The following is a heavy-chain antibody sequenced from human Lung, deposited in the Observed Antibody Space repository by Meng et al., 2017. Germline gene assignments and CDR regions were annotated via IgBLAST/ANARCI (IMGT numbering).Heavy chain of an antibody. CDR2: IKSKPDGETI. J-gene: IGHJ4*02. D-gene: IGHD2-21*01. Sequence: EGLLLVLWGGLVTPGGSLRLSCEGSGFNFINAYMTWVRQVPGKGLEWVGRIKSKPDGETIDYGAPVKGRFTISRDDSINTVYLQMNSLKTEDTAIYYCCGHTDNWGQGTQVTVSS. CDR1: GFNFINAY. CDR3: CGHTDN. V-gene: IGHV3-15*01.